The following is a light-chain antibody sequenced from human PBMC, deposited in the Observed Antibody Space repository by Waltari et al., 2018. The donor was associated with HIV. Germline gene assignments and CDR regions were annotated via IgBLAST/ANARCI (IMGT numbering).Light chain of an antibody. J-gene: IGLJ2*01. CDR2: EVT. CDR1: SSDVGGYNY. Sequence: QSALTQPASVSGSPGQSITISCTGTSSDVGGYNYVSWYQLHPGKAPKLMIFEVTNRPSGVSNRFSGSESGNTASLTISGLQAEDEADYYCSSYTSSSSVLFGGGTKLTVL. CDR3: SSYTSSSSVL. V-gene: IGLV2-14*01.